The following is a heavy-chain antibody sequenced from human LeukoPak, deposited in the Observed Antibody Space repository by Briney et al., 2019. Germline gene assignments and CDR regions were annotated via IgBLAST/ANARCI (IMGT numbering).Heavy chain of an antibody. V-gene: IGHV4-34*01. CDR3: ARRGANGNWFDP. J-gene: IGHJ5*02. CDR2: INHSGST. CDR1: GGSFSGYY. D-gene: IGHD4/OR15-4a*01. Sequence: SETLSLTFAVYGGSFSGYYWSWIRQPPGKGLEWIGEINHSGSTNYNPSLKSRVTISVDTSKNQFSLKLSSVTAADTAVYYCARRGANGNWFDPWGQGTLVTVSS.